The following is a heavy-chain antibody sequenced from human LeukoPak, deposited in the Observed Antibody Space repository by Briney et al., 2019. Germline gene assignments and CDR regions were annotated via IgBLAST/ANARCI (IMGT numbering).Heavy chain of an antibody. Sequence: GGSLRLSCAASGFTFSSYAMSWVRQAPGKGLEWVSAISGSGGSTYYADSVKGRFTVSRDNSKNTLYLQMNSLRAEDTAVYYCAKDSGIVGATIDYWGQGTLVTVSS. D-gene: IGHD1-26*01. CDR3: AKDSGIVGATIDY. CDR1: GFTFSSYA. V-gene: IGHV3-23*01. J-gene: IGHJ4*02. CDR2: ISGSGGST.